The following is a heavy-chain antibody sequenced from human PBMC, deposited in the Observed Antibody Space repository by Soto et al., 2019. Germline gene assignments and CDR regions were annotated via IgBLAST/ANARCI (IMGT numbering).Heavy chain of an antibody. D-gene: IGHD5-12*01. Sequence: TLSLTCTVSVGSISRGGYYWIWIRQHPGKGLEWIGYIYYSGSTYYNPSLKSRVTISVDTSKNQFSLKLSSVTAADTAVYYCARNQRRDGYNYFDYWGQGTLVTVSS. CDR2: IYYSGST. CDR3: ARNQRRDGYNYFDY. J-gene: IGHJ4*02. CDR1: VGSISRGGYY. V-gene: IGHV4-31*03.